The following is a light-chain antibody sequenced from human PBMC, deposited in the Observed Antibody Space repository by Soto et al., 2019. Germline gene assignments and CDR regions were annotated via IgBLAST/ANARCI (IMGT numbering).Light chain of an antibody. V-gene: IGLV2-8*01. CDR2: DVT. J-gene: IGLJ2*01. Sequence: QSVLTQPASVSGSPGQSITISCTGTSSDVGDYEYVSWYQHHPGKAPKLLISDVTKRPSWVPDRFSGSKSGSTASLTISELQAEDEADYYCSSYAGSNNLVFGGGTKVTVL. CDR3: SSYAGSNNLV. CDR1: SSDVGDYEY.